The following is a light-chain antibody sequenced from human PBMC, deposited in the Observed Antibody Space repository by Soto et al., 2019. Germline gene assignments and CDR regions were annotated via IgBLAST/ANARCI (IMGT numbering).Light chain of an antibody. V-gene: IGKV3-15*01. Sequence: EIVLKHSPEPLCLYPGERANLSCSASHSVPGSDVAWYQQKPGQAPRLLIYGASTRATGIPARFSGSGSGTECTLTISSLQSEDFAVYYCQQYNNWPRTFGGGTKVDI. CDR1: HSVPGSD. J-gene: IGKJ4*01. CDR2: GAS. CDR3: QQYNNWPRT.